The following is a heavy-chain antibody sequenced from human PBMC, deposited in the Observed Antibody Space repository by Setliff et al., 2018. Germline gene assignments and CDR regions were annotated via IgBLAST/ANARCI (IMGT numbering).Heavy chain of an antibody. CDR2: INSNHGGT. Sequence: GASVKVSCKASGYTLPDYIYWVRQARGQGFEYMGWINSNHGGTTYAQTFQGRVAMTKDSSIRTAYMELSSLTSDDTAVYYCAADGVSPMHWWGQGTRVTVSS. D-gene: IGHD6-13*01. V-gene: IGHV1-2*02. J-gene: IGHJ4*02. CDR1: GYTLPDY. CDR3: AADGVSPMHW.